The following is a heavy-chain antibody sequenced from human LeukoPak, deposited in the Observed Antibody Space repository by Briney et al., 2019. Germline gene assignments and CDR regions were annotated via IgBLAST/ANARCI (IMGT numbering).Heavy chain of an antibody. Sequence: ASVKVSCKVSGYTLTELSMHWVRQAPGKGLEWMGGFDPEDGETIYAQKLQGRVTMTTDTSTSTAYMELRSLRSDDTAVYYCARDKTDIVVVVAADPHDAFDIWGQGTMVTVSS. CDR3: ARDKTDIVVVVAADPHDAFDI. V-gene: IGHV1-24*01. CDR2: FDPEDGET. J-gene: IGHJ3*02. CDR1: GYTLTELS. D-gene: IGHD2-15*01.